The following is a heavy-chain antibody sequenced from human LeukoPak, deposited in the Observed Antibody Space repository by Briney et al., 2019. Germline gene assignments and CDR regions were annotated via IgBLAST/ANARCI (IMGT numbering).Heavy chain of an antibody. CDR2: INHSGST. Sequence: SETLSLTCAVYGGSFSGYYWSWIRQPPGKGLEWIGEINHSGSTNYNPSLKSRVTISVDTSKNQFSLKLSSVTAADTAVYYCAKYYYDSSGYYRGHDAFDIWGQGTMVTVSS. CDR3: AKYYYDSSGYYRGHDAFDI. J-gene: IGHJ3*02. D-gene: IGHD3-22*01. CDR1: GGSFSGYY. V-gene: IGHV4-34*01.